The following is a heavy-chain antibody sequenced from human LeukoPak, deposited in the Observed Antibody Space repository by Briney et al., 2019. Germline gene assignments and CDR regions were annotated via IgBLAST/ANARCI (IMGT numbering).Heavy chain of an antibody. CDR2: IKSKTDGGTT. J-gene: IGHJ4*02. D-gene: IGHD6-13*01. V-gene: IGHV3-15*07. CDR1: GFTFSNAW. CDR3: AREDPVAAAAPSFDY. Sequence: GGSLRLSCAASGFTFSNAWMNWVRQAPGKGLEWVGRIKSKTDGGTTDYAAPVKGRFTISRDDSKNTLYLQMNSLRAEDTAVYYCAREDPVAAAAPSFDYWGQGTLVAVSS.